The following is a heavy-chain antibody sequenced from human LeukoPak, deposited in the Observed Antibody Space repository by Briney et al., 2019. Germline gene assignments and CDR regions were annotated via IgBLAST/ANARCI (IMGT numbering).Heavy chain of an antibody. Sequence: ASVKVSCKASGYTFTSYYMHWVRQAPGQGLEWMGIINPSGGSTSYAQKFQGRVTMTRDTSTSTVYMELSSLRSEDTAVYYCARGRRGIAAAGIYLSWFDHWGQGTLVTVSS. D-gene: IGHD6-13*01. CDR2: INPSGGST. J-gene: IGHJ5*02. V-gene: IGHV1-46*01. CDR3: ARGRRGIAAAGIYLSWFDH. CDR1: GYTFTSYY.